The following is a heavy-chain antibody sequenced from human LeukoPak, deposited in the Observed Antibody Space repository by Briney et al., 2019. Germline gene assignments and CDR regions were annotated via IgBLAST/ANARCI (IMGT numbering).Heavy chain of an antibody. CDR1: GGTFSSYT. V-gene: IGHV1-69*04. D-gene: IGHD4-17*01. Sequence: ASVKVSCKASGGTFSSYTISWVRQAHGQGLEWMGRIIPILGIANYAQKFQGRVTITADKSTSTAYMELSSLRSEDTAVYYCARDRDYGAHDAFDIWGQGTMVTVSS. J-gene: IGHJ3*02. CDR2: IIPILGIA. CDR3: ARDRDYGAHDAFDI.